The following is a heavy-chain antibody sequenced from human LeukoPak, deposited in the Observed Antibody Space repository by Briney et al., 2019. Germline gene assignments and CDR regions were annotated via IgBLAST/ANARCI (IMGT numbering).Heavy chain of an antibody. D-gene: IGHD6-19*01. CDR1: GYTFTSYY. Sequence: ASVKVSCKASGYTFTSYYMHWVRQAPGQGLEWMGIINPSGGNTNYAQKLQGRVTMTTDTSTSTAYMELRSLRSDDTAVYYCARDDGSSGWYAFDYWGQGTLVTVSS. CDR2: INPSGGNT. J-gene: IGHJ4*02. V-gene: IGHV1-46*01. CDR3: ARDDGSSGWYAFDY.